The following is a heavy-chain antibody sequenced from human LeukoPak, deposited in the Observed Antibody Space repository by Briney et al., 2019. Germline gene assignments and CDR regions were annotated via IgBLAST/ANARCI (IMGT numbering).Heavy chain of an antibody. Sequence: GGSLRLSCAASGFTVSSNYMTWVRQAPGQGLEWVSVIYSGGSTYCANSVQGRFTISRDNSKNTLYLQMNSLTAEDTAVYYCARGGNYFDYWGQGTLVTVSS. J-gene: IGHJ4*02. D-gene: IGHD1-26*01. CDR3: ARGGNYFDY. CDR2: IYSGGST. V-gene: IGHV3-53*01. CDR1: GFTVSSNY.